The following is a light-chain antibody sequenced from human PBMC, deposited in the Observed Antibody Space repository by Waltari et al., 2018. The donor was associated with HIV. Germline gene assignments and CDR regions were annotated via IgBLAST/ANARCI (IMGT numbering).Light chain of an antibody. CDR2: GAS. Sequence: EIVLTQSPGTLSLSPGERATLSCRASQSVSSSYLGWYQQKVGQAPRLLIYGASSRATGVPDRFSGSGSGTDFSLIISRLEPEDFAVYYCQQYGSSPYTFGQGTKLEI. CDR3: QQYGSSPYT. V-gene: IGKV3-20*01. J-gene: IGKJ2*01. CDR1: QSVSSSY.